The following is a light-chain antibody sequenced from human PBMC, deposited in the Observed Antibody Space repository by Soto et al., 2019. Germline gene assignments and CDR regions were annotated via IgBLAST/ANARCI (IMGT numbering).Light chain of an antibody. V-gene: IGKV1-27*01. CDR2: AAS. CDR3: QKFNAVRS. Sequence: DIQMTQSPSSLSASVGDRVTITCRASQAISNYLAWYQQKPGKVPTLLIYAASALQSGVPSRFSGSGSGTDFTLTISSLQPQDAATYYRQKFNAVRSFGGGTKVEI. CDR1: QAISNY. J-gene: IGKJ4*01.